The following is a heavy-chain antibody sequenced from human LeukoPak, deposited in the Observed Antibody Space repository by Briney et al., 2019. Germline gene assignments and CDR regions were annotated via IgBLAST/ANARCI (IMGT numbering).Heavy chain of an antibody. J-gene: IGHJ4*02. Sequence: GGSLRLSCAASGFTFSSYAMSWVRQAPGKGLEWVSAISGSRGSTYYADSVKGRFTISRDNSKNTLYLQMNSLRAEDTAVYYCAKDLRWLPQGIFDYWGQGTLVTVSS. V-gene: IGHV3-23*01. CDR2: ISGSRGST. D-gene: IGHD5-24*01. CDR3: AKDLRWLPQGIFDY. CDR1: GFTFSSYA.